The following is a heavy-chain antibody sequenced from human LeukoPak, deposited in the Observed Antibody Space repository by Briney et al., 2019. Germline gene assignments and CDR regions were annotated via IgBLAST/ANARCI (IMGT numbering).Heavy chain of an antibody. V-gene: IGHV1-2*02. CDR1: GYTFTGYY. D-gene: IGHD2-2*01. CDR2: INPNSGGT. CDR3: ARGAIVVVVPAAHKNWFDP. J-gene: IGHJ5*02. Sequence: GASVKVSCTASGYTFTGYYMHWVRQAPGQGLEWMGWINPNSGGTNYAQKFQGRVTMTRDTSISTAYMALSRLRSDDTAVYYCARGAIVVVVPAAHKNWFDPWGQGTLVTVSS.